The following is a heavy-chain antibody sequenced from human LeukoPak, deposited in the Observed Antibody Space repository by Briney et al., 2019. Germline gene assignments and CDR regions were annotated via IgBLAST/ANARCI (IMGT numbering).Heavy chain of an antibody. CDR2: MNPNSGNT. D-gene: IGHD6-13*01. V-gene: IGHV1-8*01. J-gene: IGHJ6*03. CDR1: GYTFTSYD. Sequence: ASVKVSCKASGYTFTSYDINWVRQATGQGLEWMGWMNPNSGNTGYAQKFQGRVTMTRNTSISTAYMELSSLRSEDTAVYYCARGRRGKVAAAGKDCYYYMDVWGKGTTVTVSS. CDR3: ARGRRGKVAAAGKDCYYYMDV.